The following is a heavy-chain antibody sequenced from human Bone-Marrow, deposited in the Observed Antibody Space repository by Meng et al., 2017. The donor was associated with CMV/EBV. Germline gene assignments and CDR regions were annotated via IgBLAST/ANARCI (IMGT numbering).Heavy chain of an antibody. Sequence: GESLKISCAASGFTFSDYYMSWIRQAPGKGLEWVSYISSSGSTIYYADSVKGRFTISRDNAKNSLYLQMNSLRAEDTAVYYCAKNVGATTDDAFDIWGQGTIVTVSS. D-gene: IGHD1-26*01. J-gene: IGHJ3*02. V-gene: IGHV3-11*01. CDR3: AKNVGATTDDAFDI. CDR1: GFTFSDYY. CDR2: ISSSGSTI.